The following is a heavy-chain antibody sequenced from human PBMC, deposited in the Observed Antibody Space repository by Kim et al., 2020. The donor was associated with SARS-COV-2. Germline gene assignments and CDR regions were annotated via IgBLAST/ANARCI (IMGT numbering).Heavy chain of an antibody. D-gene: IGHD2-15*01. V-gene: IGHV3-74*01. CDR3: ARYCSGGSCYSYYYYGMDV. Sequence: RFTISRDNAKNTLYLQMNSLRAEDTAVYYCARYCSGGSCYSYYYYGMDVWGQGTTVTVSS. J-gene: IGHJ6*02.